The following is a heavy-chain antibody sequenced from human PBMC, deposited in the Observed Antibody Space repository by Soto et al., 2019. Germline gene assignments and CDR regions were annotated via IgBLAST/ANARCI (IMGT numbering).Heavy chain of an antibody. J-gene: IGHJ4*02. CDR2: VIPIFGTA. V-gene: IGHV1-69*13. CDR1: GGTFSSYA. CDR3: ARDIAVAGSTEDY. D-gene: IGHD6-19*01. Sequence: SVKVSCKASGGTFSSYAISWVRQAPGQGLEWMGGVIPIFGTANYAQKFQGRVTITADESTSTAYMELSSPRSEDTAVYYCARDIAVAGSTEDYWGQGTLVTVSS.